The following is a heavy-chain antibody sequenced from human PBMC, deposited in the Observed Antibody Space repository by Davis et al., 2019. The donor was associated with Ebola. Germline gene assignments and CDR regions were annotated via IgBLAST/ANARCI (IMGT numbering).Heavy chain of an antibody. CDR1: GYTFTSYY. D-gene: IGHD2-2*01. Sequence: ASVKVSCKASGYTFTSYYMHWVRQAPGQGLEWMGIINPSGGSTSYAQKFQGRVTITRNTSISTAYMELSSLRSEDTAVYYCARVLEGYCSSTSCHPGFDPWGQGTLVTVSS. CDR3: ARVLEGYCSSTSCHPGFDP. J-gene: IGHJ5*02. CDR2: INPSGGST. V-gene: IGHV1-46*01.